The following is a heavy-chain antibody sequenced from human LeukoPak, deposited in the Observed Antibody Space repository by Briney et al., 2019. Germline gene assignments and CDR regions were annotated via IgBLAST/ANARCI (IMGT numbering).Heavy chain of an antibody. CDR1: GFTVSSNY. CDR3: AKLPRRYSHFDY. J-gene: IGHJ4*02. Sequence: GGSLRLSCAASGFTVSSNYMSWVRQAPGKGLEWVSVIYSGGSTNYADSVKGRFTISRDNSKNTLYLQMNSLRAEDTAVYYCAKLPRRYSHFDYWGQGTLVTVSS. CDR2: IYSGGST. D-gene: IGHD6-13*01. V-gene: IGHV3-53*01.